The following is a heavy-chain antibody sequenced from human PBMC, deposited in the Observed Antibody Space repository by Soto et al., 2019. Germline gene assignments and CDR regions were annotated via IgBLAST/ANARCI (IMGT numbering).Heavy chain of an antibody. Sequence: SLRLSCAFSVFTFDDNAMHWVRQAPEKGLEWVSGINWKSDIGYADSVKGRFTISRDNAENSLYLQMNSLRAEDTASYYCAISQDRGGRTTFIYWGQGTKVTVSS. CDR1: VFTFDDNA. D-gene: IGHD3-16*01. CDR3: AISQDRGGRTTFIY. CDR2: INWKSDI. J-gene: IGHJ4*02. V-gene: IGHV3-9*01.